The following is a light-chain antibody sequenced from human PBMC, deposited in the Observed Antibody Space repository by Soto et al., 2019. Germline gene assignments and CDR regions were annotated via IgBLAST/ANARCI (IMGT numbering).Light chain of an antibody. CDR3: HQYNFWPT. V-gene: IGKV3D-15*01. CDR2: DAS. J-gene: IGKJ1*01. CDR1: QSVGTF. Sequence: PGERATLSCRASQSVGTFFAWYQQKPGQAPRLLIYDASNRATGIPARFSGSGSGTEFTLTISSLQSEDFAVYYCHQYNFWPTFGQGTKVDIK.